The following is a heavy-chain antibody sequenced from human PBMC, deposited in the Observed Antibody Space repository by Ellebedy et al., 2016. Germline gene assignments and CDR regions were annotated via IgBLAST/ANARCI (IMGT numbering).Heavy chain of an antibody. Sequence: GGSLRLXXAASGFTFSSYSMNWVRQAPGKGLEWVSTISGDGGSTYFADSVKGRFNISRDNSKNTLYLQMNNLRAEDTAVYYCAKDRDDDGDYVFDSWGQGTLVTVSS. CDR3: AKDRDDDGDYVFDS. V-gene: IGHV3-23*01. CDR1: GFTFSSYS. CDR2: ISGDGGST. J-gene: IGHJ4*02. D-gene: IGHD4-17*01.